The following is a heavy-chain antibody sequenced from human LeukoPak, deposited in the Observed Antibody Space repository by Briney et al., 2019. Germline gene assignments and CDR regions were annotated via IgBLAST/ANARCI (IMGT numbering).Heavy chain of an antibody. D-gene: IGHD2-15*01. V-gene: IGHV1-24*01. CDR3: ATGRDSYCSGGSCYDY. CDR1: GYTLTELS. J-gene: IGHJ4*02. Sequence: ASVKVSCKVSGYTLTELSMHWVRQAPGKGLEWMGGFDPEDGETIYAQKFQGGVTMTEDTSTDTAYMELSSLRSEDTAVYYCATGRDSYCSGGSCYDYWGQGTLVTVSS. CDR2: FDPEDGET.